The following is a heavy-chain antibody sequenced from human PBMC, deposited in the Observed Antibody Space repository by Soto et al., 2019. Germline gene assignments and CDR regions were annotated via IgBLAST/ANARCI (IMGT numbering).Heavy chain of an antibody. CDR2: IDWDDDK. V-gene: IGHV2-70*11. D-gene: IGHD3-22*01. J-gene: IGHJ4*02. Sequence: RWIRQPPGKALEWLARIDWDDDKYYNTSLRTRLTISKDTSKNQVVLTMTNMDPVDTATYYCARTTLTYYYDSSGYHFDYWGQGTL. CDR3: ARTTLTYYYDSSGYHFDY.